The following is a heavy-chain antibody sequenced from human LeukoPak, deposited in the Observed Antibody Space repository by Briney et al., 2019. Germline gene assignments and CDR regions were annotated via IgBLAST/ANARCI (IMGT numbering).Heavy chain of an antibody. Sequence: ASVKVSCKASGYTFTSYYMHWVRQAPGQGLEWMGWINPNSGGANYAQKFQGRATMTRDTSISTAYMELSRLRSDDTAVYYCARLSYTYYYDSSGYFYYFDYWGQGTLVTVSS. CDR2: INPNSGGA. D-gene: IGHD3-22*01. CDR1: GYTFTSYY. V-gene: IGHV1-2*02. J-gene: IGHJ4*02. CDR3: ARLSYTYYYDSSGYFYYFDY.